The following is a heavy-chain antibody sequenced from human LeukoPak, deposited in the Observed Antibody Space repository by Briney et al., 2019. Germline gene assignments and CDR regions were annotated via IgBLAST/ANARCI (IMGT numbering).Heavy chain of an antibody. CDR2: ISYDGSNK. J-gene: IGHJ4*02. CDR3: AKAGSGQWLVY. Sequence: GGSLRLSCAASGFTFSSYGMHWVRQAPGKGLEWVAVISYDGSNKYYADSVKGRFTISRDNSKNTLYLQMNSLRAEDTAVYYCAKAGSGQWLVYWGQGTLVTVSS. CDR1: GFTFSSYG. D-gene: IGHD6-19*01. V-gene: IGHV3-30*18.